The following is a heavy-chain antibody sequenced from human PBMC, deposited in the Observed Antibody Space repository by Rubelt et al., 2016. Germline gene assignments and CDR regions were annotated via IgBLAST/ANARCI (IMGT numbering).Heavy chain of an antibody. J-gene: IGHJ4*01. V-gene: IGHV1-69*04. D-gene: IGHD3-22*01. CDR1: RGTFNNYA. CDR2: IIPILDIA. CDR3: ARDYYDSRLDY. Sequence: QVQLVQSGSEVKKPGSSVKVSCKASRGTFNNYAFSWVRQAPGQGLEWMGRIIPILDIANYAQKFKGRVTITADKSTSTAYMELSSLRSEDTAMYYCARDYYDSRLDYWGQGTLVTVSS.